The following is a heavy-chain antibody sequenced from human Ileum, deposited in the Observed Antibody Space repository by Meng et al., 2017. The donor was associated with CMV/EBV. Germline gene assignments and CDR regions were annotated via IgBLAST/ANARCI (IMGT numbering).Heavy chain of an antibody. Sequence: SLRLSCAASGFSFSSHWRHWVRQAPGKGRVWVARINNDGSDVKYADSVKGRFTMSRDNAENTLYLQMTGLRAEDTAVYYCSRGNVGPDYWGQGNLVTVS. CDR2: INNDGSDV. CDR3: SRGNVGPDY. CDR1: GFSFSSHW. D-gene: IGHD3-10*02. V-gene: IGHV3-74*01. J-gene: IGHJ4*02.